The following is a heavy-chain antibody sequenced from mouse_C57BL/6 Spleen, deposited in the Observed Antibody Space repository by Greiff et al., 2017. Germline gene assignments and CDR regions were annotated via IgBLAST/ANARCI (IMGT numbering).Heavy chain of an antibody. D-gene: IGHD1-1*01. Sequence: VQLQESGPGLVQPSQSLSITCTVSGFSLTSYGVHWVRQPPGKGLEWLGVIWSGGSTDYNAAFISRLSISKDNSKSQVFFKMNSLQADDAAIYYCAKAVVATRGFAYWGQGTLVTVSA. V-gene: IGHV2-4*01. J-gene: IGHJ3*01. CDR3: AKAVVATRGFAY. CDR1: GFSLTSYG. CDR2: IWSGGST.